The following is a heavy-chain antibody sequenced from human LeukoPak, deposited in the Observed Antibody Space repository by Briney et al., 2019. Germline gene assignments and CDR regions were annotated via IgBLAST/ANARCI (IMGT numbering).Heavy chain of an antibody. CDR3: ATQDGYNYFDY. J-gene: IGHJ4*02. Sequence: PSETLSLTCTVSGGSISSYYWSWIRQPPGKGLEWIGYIYTSGSTNYNPSLKSRVTISVDTSKNQFSLKLSSVTAADTAVYYCATQDGYNYFDYWGQGTLVTVSS. D-gene: IGHD5-24*01. V-gene: IGHV4-4*09. CDR2: IYTSGST. CDR1: GGSISSYY.